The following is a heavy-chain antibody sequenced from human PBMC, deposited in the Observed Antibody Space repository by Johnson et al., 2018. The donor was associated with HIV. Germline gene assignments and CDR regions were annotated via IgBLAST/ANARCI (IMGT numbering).Heavy chain of an antibody. V-gene: IGHV3-23*04. CDR2: ISGSGGST. CDR1: GFTFSSYA. CDR3: TRGRITYYYDSSGDDGFDI. D-gene: IGHD3-22*01. Sequence: MLLVESGGGLVQPGGSLRLSCAASGFTFSSYAMSWVRQAPGKGLEWVSAISGSGGSTYYADSVKGRFTISRDNSKNTLYLQMNSLRAEETALYYCTRGRITYYYDSSGDDGFDIWGQGTMVTVPS. J-gene: IGHJ3*02.